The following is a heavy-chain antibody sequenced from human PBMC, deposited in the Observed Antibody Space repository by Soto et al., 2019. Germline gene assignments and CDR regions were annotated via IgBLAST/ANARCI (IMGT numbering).Heavy chain of an antibody. CDR3: ARGHGRFAH. CDR2: INHSGFT. V-gene: IGHV4-34*01. Sequence: PSETLSLTCDVSGGSFTGYYWSWIRQPPGKGLEWIGEINHSGFTNYNPSLTGRVTTSLDTSKSQFSLKLSSLTAADTAFYFCARGHGRFAHWGQGTLVTVSS. J-gene: IGHJ4*02. CDR1: GGSFTGYY.